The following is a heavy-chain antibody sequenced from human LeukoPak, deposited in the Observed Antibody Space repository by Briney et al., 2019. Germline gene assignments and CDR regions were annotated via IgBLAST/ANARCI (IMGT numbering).Heavy chain of an antibody. J-gene: IGHJ4*02. CDR2: MYHSGST. Sequence: SETLSLTCAVSGYSLSSGYYWGWIRPPPGKGLEWIGNMYHSGSTYYNPSLKSRVTISVDTSKNQFSLKLSSVTAADTAVYYCARDYRYCSSTSCYAFDYWGQGTLVTVSS. CDR1: GYSLSSGYY. CDR3: ARDYRYCSSTSCYAFDY. D-gene: IGHD2-2*01. V-gene: IGHV4-38-2*02.